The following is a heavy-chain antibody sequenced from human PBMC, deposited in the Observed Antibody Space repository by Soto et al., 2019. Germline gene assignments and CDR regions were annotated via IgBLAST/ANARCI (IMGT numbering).Heavy chain of an antibody. CDR3: ARGFWHYYDSSGYFYYFDY. CDR1: GGSISSYY. CDR2: IYYSGST. Sequence: SETLSLTCTVSGGSISSYYWSWIRQPPGKGLEWIGYIYYSGSTNYNPSLKSRVTISVDTSKNQFSLKLSSVTAADTAVYYCARGFWHYYDSSGYFYYFDYWGQGTLVTVS. D-gene: IGHD3-22*01. V-gene: IGHV4-59*01. J-gene: IGHJ4*02.